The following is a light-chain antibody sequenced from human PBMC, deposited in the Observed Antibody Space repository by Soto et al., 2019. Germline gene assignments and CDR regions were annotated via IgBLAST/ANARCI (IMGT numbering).Light chain of an antibody. CDR1: QSVSSY. Sequence: EIVLTQSPATLSLSPGERATLSCRASQSVSSYLAWYQQKPGQAPRLLIYDASNRATGIPTRFSGSGSGTDFTLTIASVAPEDFSVYYCNQRSDWPTLTFGGGPTVATK. V-gene: IGKV3-11*01. CDR2: DAS. CDR3: NQRSDWPTLT. J-gene: IGKJ4*01.